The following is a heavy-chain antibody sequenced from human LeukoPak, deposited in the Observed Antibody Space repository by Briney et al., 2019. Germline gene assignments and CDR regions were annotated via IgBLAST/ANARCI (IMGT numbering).Heavy chain of an antibody. J-gene: IGHJ4*02. CDR2: IYYSGRT. CDR3: ARESPDNPYYFDY. Sequence: SETLSLTCTVSGGSISNYYWSWIRQPPGKGLEWIGYIYYSGRTNYNPSFKSRVTISVDTSKNQFSLKLSSVTAADTAVYCCARESPDNPYYFDYWGQGTLVTVSS. CDR1: GGSISNYY. D-gene: IGHD1-14*01. V-gene: IGHV4-59*01.